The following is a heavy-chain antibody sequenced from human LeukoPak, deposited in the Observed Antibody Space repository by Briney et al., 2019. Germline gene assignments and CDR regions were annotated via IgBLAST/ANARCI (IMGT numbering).Heavy chain of an antibody. CDR1: GGSISSGGYY. D-gene: IGHD3-3*01. CDR2: IYHSGST. V-gene: IGHV4-30-2*01. J-gene: IGHJ6*03. CDR3: ARDQSADLWSGYRYYMDV. Sequence: PSETLSLTCTVSGGSISSGGYYWSWIRQPPGKGLEWIGYIYHSGSTYYNPSLKSRVTISVDRSKNQFSLKLSSVTAADTAVYYCARDQSADLWSGYRYYMDVWGKGTTVTVSS.